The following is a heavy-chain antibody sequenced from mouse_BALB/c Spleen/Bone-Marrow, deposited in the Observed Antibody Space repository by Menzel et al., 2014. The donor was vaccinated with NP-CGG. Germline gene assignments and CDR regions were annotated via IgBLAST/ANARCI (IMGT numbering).Heavy chain of an antibody. V-gene: IGHV14-3*02. CDR1: GFNIKDTY. CDR3: AREGYGSSYAMDY. Sequence: EVQLQQSGAELVKPGASVKLSCTASGFNIKDTYMHWVKQRPEQGLGWIGKIDPANGTTKYDPKFQGKATITIDTSSNTAYLQLSSLTSEDTAVDHCAREGYGSSYAMDYWGQGTSVTVSS. D-gene: IGHD1-1*01. J-gene: IGHJ4*01. CDR2: IDPANGTT.